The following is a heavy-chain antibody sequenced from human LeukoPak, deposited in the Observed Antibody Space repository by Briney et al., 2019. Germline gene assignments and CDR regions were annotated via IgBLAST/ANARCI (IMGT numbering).Heavy chain of an antibody. J-gene: IGHJ5*02. Sequence: ASVKVSCKASGYTFTSYVMHWVRQAPGQRLEWMGWINAGNGNTKYSQKFQGRVTITRDTSATTAYMELSSLRSEDTAIYYCARESGGLWLGELLAYNWFDPWGQGTLVTVSS. CDR3: ARESGGLWLGELLAYNWFDP. D-gene: IGHD3-10*01. V-gene: IGHV1-3*01. CDR1: GYTFTSYV. CDR2: INAGNGNT.